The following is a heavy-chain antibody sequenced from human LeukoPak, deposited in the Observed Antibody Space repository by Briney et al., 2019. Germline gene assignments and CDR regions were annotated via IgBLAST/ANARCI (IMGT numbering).Heavy chain of an antibody. Sequence: GGSLRLSCAASGFTFSSYSMNWVRQAPGKGLEWVSYISSSSSTIYYADSVKGRFTISRDNAKNSLYLQINSLRDEDTAVYYCARTRPSFTVIVVVPLDYWGQGTLVTVSS. D-gene: IGHD3-22*01. CDR1: GFTFSSYS. CDR2: ISSSSSTI. CDR3: ARTRPSFTVIVVVPLDY. V-gene: IGHV3-48*02. J-gene: IGHJ4*02.